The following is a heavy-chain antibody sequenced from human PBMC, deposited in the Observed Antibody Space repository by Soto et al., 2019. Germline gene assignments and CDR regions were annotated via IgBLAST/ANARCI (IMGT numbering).Heavy chain of an antibody. CDR1: GYSFTSYW. CDR3: ARHIVYSSSWYVGGVVDY. CDR2: IYPGDSDT. D-gene: IGHD6-13*01. J-gene: IGHJ4*02. Sequence: GESLKISCKGSGYSFTSYWIGWVRQMPGKGLEWMGIIYPGDSDTRYSPSFQGQVTISADKSISTAYLQWSSLKASDTAMYYCARHIVYSSSWYVGGVVDYWGQGTLVTVSS. V-gene: IGHV5-51*01.